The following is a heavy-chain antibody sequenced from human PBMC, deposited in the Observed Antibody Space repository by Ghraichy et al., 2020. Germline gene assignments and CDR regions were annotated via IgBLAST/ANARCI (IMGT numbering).Heavy chain of an antibody. CDR2: IYYSGSS. Sequence: SETLSLTCTVSGGSISSYYWSWIRQLPGKGLEWIGYIYYSGSSNYNPSLKSRVTISVDTSKNQFSLKLSSVTAADTAVYYCARDHCSSSSCLFDPWGQGTRVTV. J-gene: IGHJ5*02. D-gene: IGHD2-2*01. CDR1: GGSISSYY. V-gene: IGHV4-59*01. CDR3: ARDHCSSSSCLFDP.